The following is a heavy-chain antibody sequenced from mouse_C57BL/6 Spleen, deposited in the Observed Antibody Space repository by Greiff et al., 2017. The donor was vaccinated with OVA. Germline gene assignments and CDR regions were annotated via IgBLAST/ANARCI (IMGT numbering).Heavy chain of an antibody. D-gene: IGHD2-1*01. CDR3: ASYGNYEDYFDY. CDR2: INPSNGGT. Sequence: QVQLQQPGTELVKPGASVKLSCKASGYTFPSSWMHWVKQRPGQGLEWIGNINPSNGGTNYNEKFKSKATLTVDKSSSTAYMQLSSLTSEDSAVYYCASYGNYEDYFDYWGQGTTLTVSS. J-gene: IGHJ2*01. CDR1: GYTFPSSW. V-gene: IGHV1-53*01.